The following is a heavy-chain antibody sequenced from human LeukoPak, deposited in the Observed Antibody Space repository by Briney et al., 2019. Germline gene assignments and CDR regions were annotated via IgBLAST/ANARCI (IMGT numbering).Heavy chain of an antibody. D-gene: IGHD1-26*01. J-gene: IGHJ4*02. CDR2: MNSDGSIT. CDR1: GFTFSNYW. Sequence: QPGGSLRLSCAASGFTFSNYWIHWVRQAPGKGLVWFSRMNSDGSITNFADSVMGRFTISRDNAKNTLYLQMNSLRAEDTAVYYCARSRNSGTYTDYWGQGTLVTVSS. V-gene: IGHV3-74*01. CDR3: ARSRNSGTYTDY.